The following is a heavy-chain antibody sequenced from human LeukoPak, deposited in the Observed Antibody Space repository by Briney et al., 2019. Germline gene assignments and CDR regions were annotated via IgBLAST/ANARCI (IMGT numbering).Heavy chain of an antibody. D-gene: IGHD2-8*01. CDR1: GSTFRSYA. Sequence: GGSLRLSCAASGSTFRSYAMSWVRQAPGKGLEWVAGISGTGGYRYYGDSVKGRFTISRDNPQNELYLQMNSLRAEDTAVYYCRIMVYARELDNWGQGTLVTVSS. J-gene: IGHJ4*02. CDR3: RIMVYARELDN. CDR2: ISGTGGYR. V-gene: IGHV3-23*01.